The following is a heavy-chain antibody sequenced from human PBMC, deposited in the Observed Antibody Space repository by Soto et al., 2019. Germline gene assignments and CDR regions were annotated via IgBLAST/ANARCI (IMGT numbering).Heavy chain of an antibody. CDR1: EFTFANAW. CDR2: IKSKADGGTT. CDR3: TSLYYGH. D-gene: IGHD4-17*01. J-gene: IGHJ4*02. Sequence: EVQLVESGGDLVKPGGSLRLSCAASEFTFANAWISWVRQAPGKGLAWVGRIKSKADGGTTDYAAPVKGRFTISRAQSQNPLYLQMNSLKTEDTAVYYFTSLYYGHWGQVTLVTVSS. V-gene: IGHV3-15*01.